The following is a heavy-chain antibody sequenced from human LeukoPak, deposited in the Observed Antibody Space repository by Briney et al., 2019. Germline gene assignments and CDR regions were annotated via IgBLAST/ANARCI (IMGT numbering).Heavy chain of an antibody. CDR3: ARENLEVPAAASYMDV. CDR2: ITSSGNIV. J-gene: IGHJ6*03. V-gene: IGHV3-48*03. CDR1: GFTFRSYD. Sequence: PGGSLRLSCVGSGFTFRSYDMNWVRQAPGKGLEWISHITSSGNIVYYADSVKGRLTISRDNAKNSLYLQMNSLRVEDTAVYYCARENLEVPAAASYMDVWGKGTTVTISS. D-gene: IGHD2-2*01.